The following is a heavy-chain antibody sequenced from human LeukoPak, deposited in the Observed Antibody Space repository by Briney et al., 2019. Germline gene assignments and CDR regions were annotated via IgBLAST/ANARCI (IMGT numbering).Heavy chain of an antibody. CDR1: GGSISSYY. J-gene: IGHJ4*02. CDR3: ARDSSSSGGGFDY. Sequence: SETLSLTCTVSGGSISSYYWSWIRQPPGKGLEWIGYIYYSGSTNYNPSLKSRVTISVDTSKNPFSLKLSSVTAADTAVYYCARDSSSSGGGFDYWGQGTLVTVSS. V-gene: IGHV4-59*01. CDR2: IYYSGST. D-gene: IGHD6-6*01.